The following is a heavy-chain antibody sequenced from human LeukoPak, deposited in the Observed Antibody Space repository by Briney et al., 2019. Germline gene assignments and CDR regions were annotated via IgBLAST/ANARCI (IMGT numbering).Heavy chain of an antibody. J-gene: IGHJ4*02. V-gene: IGHV3-23*01. CDR3: AKDRGVGATLDY. Sequence: PGGSLRLSCAASGFTFSSYGMSWVRQAPGKGLEWVSAISGSGGRTYYADSVKGRFTISRDNSKNTLYLQMNSLRAEDTAVYYCAKDRGVGATLDYWGQGTRVTVSS. CDR1: GFTFSSYG. CDR2: ISGSGGRT. D-gene: IGHD1-26*01.